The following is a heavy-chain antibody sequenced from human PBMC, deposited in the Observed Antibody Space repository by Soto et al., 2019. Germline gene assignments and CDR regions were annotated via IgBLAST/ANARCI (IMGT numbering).Heavy chain of an antibody. CDR3: AALEYDFWSGYPSGMDV. Sequence: QMQLVQSGPEVKKPGTSVKVSCKASGFTFTSSAVQWVRQARGQRLEWIGWIVVGSGNTNYAQKFQDRVTITTDMSTSTAYMELSSLRSEDTAVYYCAALEYDFWSGYPSGMDVWGQGTTVTVSS. D-gene: IGHD3-3*01. CDR1: GFTFTSSA. CDR2: IVVGSGNT. V-gene: IGHV1-58*01. J-gene: IGHJ6*02.